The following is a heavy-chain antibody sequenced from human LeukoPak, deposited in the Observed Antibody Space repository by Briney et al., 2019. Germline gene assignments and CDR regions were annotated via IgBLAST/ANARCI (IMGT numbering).Heavy chain of an antibody. J-gene: IGHJ4*02. D-gene: IGHD1-26*01. V-gene: IGHV3-30*18. CDR2: ISYDGSNK. CDR3: AKEGAIVEYYFDY. CDR1: GLTFSSYG. Sequence: GRSLRLSCAASGLTFSSYGMHWVRQAPGKGLEWVAVISYDGSNKYYADSVKGRFTISRDNSKNTLYLQMNSLRAEDTAVYYCAKEGAIVEYYFDYWGQGTLVTVSS.